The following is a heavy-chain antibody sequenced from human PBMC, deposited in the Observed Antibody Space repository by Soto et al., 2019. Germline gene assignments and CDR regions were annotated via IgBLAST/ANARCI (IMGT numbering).Heavy chain of an antibody. J-gene: IGHJ6*02. CDR2: IWYDGSNK. Sequence: QVQLVESGGGVVQPGRSLRLSCAASGFTFSSYGMHWVRQAPGKGLEWVAVIWYDGSNKYYADSVKGRFTISRDNSKNTVYLQMNSLRAEDTAVDYGARDRVMVRGGIMNYYGRDVWGQGTTVTVSS. V-gene: IGHV3-33*01. D-gene: IGHD3-10*01. CDR1: GFTFSSYG. CDR3: ARDRVMVRGGIMNYYGRDV.